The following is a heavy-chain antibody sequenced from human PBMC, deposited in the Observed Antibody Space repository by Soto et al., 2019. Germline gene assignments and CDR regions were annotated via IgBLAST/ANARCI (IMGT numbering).Heavy chain of an antibody. CDR2: ISAYNGNT. V-gene: IGHV1-18*04. CDR3: ARADVAVAGTAVYYYYGMDV. Sequence: QVQLVQSGAEVKKPGASVKVSCKASGYTFTSYGISWVRQAPGQGLEWMGWISAYNGNTNYAQKLQGRVTMTTDTSTSTAYMELRSLRSDDTAVDYCARADVAVAGTAVYYYYGMDVWGQGTTVTVSS. CDR1: GYTFTSYG. D-gene: IGHD6-19*01. J-gene: IGHJ6*02.